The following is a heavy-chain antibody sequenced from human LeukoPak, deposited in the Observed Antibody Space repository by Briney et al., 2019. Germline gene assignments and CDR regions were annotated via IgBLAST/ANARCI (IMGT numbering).Heavy chain of an antibody. D-gene: IGHD2-8*01. CDR2: IKQDGSEK. CDR1: GFTFSSYW. Sequence: PGGSLRLSCAASGFTFSSYWMSWVRQAPGKGLEWVANIKQDGSEKYYVDSVKGRFTISRDNAKNSLYLQMNSLRAEDTAVYYCARERSALMVDAFDIWGQGTMVTVSS. J-gene: IGHJ3*02. CDR3: ARERSALMVDAFDI. V-gene: IGHV3-7*01.